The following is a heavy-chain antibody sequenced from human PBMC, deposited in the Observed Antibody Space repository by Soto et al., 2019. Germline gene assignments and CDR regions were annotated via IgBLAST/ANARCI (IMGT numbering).Heavy chain of an antibody. J-gene: IGHJ6*02. CDR2: ISYDGRNK. CDR3: ARDGLVTTRYYDYYGMDV. V-gene: IGHV3-30-3*01. D-gene: IGHD4-4*01. Sequence: QVQLVESGGGVVQPGRSLRLSCAASGFPFSSYAMHWVRQAPGKGLEWVAVISYDGRNKYYADSVKGRFTISRDNSKNTLYLQMNSLRAEDTAVYYCARDGLVTTRYYDYYGMDVWGQGTTVTVSS. CDR1: GFPFSSYA.